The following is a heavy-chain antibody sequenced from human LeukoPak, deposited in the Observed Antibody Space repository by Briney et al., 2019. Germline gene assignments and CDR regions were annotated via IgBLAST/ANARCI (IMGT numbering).Heavy chain of an antibody. CDR3: ARDRIAVAGTFDY. Sequence: SETLSLTCTVSGGSISSYCWSRIRQPAGKGLEWIGRIYTSGSTNYNPSLKSRVTMSVDTSKNQFSLKLSSVTAADTAVYYCARDRIAVAGTFDYWGQGTLVTVSS. CDR2: IYTSGST. D-gene: IGHD6-19*01. CDR1: GGSISSYC. V-gene: IGHV4-4*07. J-gene: IGHJ4*02.